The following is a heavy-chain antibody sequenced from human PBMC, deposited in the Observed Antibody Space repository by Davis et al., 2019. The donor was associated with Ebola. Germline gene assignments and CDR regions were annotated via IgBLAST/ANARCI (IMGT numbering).Heavy chain of an antibody. CDR2: IWYDGSNK. V-gene: IGHV3-33*06. CDR3: AKQMTTVTD. D-gene: IGHD4-17*01. Sequence: GESLKISCAASGFTFRSYGMHWVRQAPGKGLEWVAVIWYDGSNKYYADSVKGRFTISRDNFKNTLYLQMNSLRAEDTAVYYCAKQMTTVTDWGQGTLVTVSS. CDR1: GFTFRSYG. J-gene: IGHJ4*02.